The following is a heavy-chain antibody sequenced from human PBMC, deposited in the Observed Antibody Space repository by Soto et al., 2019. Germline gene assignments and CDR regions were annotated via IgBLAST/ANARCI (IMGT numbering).Heavy chain of an antibody. V-gene: IGHV1-24*01. D-gene: IGHD2-8*01. CDR1: LSELS. CDR2: FDPEDGET. J-gene: IGHJ5*02. CDR3: ATSGYCTNGVCYFWFDP. Sequence: LSELSMHWVRQAPGKGLEWMGGFDPEDGETIYAQKFQGRVTMTEDTSTDTAYMELSSLRSEDTAVYYCATSGYCTNGVCYFWFDPWGQGTLVTVSS.